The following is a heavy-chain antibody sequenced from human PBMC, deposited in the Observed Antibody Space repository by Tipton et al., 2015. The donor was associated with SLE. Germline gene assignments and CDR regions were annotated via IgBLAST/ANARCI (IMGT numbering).Heavy chain of an antibody. D-gene: IGHD3-3*01. Sequence: TLSLTCTVSGDSISGQYWSWIRQPPGKGLEWIGYIYYSGTTNYNPSLKRRVTISVDTSKNQFSLKLSSVTAADTAVYCCARDDTIFGVADYWGQGTLVTVSS. CDR3: ARDDTIFGVADY. CDR1: GDSISGQY. J-gene: IGHJ4*02. V-gene: IGHV4-4*08. CDR2: IYYSGTT.